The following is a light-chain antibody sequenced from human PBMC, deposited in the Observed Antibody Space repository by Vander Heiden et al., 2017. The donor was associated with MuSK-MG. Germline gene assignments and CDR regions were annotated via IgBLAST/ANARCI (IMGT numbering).Light chain of an antibody. CDR1: SLRSYD. CDR3: NSRDSSGNHVV. Sequence: SSQLTQYPAVSVALGPSVRITCQGDSLRSYDASWYQQKPGQAPVLVIYGKNNRPAGIPDRFSGSSSGNTASLTITGAQAEDEADYYCNSRDSSGNHVVFGGGTKLTVL. V-gene: IGLV3-19*01. J-gene: IGLJ2*01. CDR2: GKN.